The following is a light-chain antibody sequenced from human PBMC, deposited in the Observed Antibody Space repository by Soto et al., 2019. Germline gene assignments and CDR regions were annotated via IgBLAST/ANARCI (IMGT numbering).Light chain of an antibody. CDR1: QSLVNTDGNTY. CDR2: KVS. J-gene: IGKJ5*01. Sequence: TPSPHSLPVTRGQPASISCRSSQSLVNTDGNTYLDWFQQRPGQSPRRLIYKVSTRDSGVPDRFSGSGSGTDFALKISRVEAEDVGVYYCKQGTHWPITFGQGTRLEIK. CDR3: KQGTHWPIT. V-gene: IGKV2-30*01.